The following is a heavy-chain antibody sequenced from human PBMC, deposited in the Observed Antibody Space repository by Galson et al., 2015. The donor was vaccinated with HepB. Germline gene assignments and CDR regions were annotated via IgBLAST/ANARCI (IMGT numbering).Heavy chain of an antibody. D-gene: IGHD3-10*01. CDR2: IYYTGNT. CDR1: GGSISTTISY. Sequence: SETLSLTCTVSGGSISTTISYWGWIRQPPGKGVEWIGSIYYTGNTYYNPSLKSRVTISVDTSRNQFSLKLSFVTAADTAVYYCARHAMIRGVLKWFDPWGQRTLVTVSS. V-gene: IGHV4-39*01. J-gene: IGHJ5*02. CDR3: ARHAMIRGVLKWFDP.